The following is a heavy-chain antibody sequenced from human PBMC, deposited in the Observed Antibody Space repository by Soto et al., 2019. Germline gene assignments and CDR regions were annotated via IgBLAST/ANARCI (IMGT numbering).Heavy chain of an antibody. J-gene: IGHJ6*03. CDR3: AWSVGYSGSYY. D-gene: IGHD1-26*01. CDR1: DSYISRYY. CDR2: IYYSGST. V-gene: IGHV4-59*12. Sequence: LNCTFSDSYISRYYRSWIRQPPGEGLEWIGHIYYSGSTNYNPSLKKRVNISVDTSKNKFSLKQSSVTAPDTAVYYCAWSVGYSGSYY.